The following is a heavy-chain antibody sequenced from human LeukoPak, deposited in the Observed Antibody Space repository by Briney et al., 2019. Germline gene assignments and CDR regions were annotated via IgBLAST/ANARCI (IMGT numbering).Heavy chain of an antibody. V-gene: IGHV3-23*01. Sequence: GGSLRLSCAASGFTFSSYAMSWVRQAPGKGLEWVSSISNSGGRTFYTDSVKGRFTISRDNSKITLYLQMNSLRAEDTAVYYCAKSYNGYESKPDYWVQGTLVTVSS. J-gene: IGHJ4*02. CDR1: GFTFSSYA. CDR2: ISNSGGRT. CDR3: AKSYNGYESKPDY. D-gene: IGHD5-12*01.